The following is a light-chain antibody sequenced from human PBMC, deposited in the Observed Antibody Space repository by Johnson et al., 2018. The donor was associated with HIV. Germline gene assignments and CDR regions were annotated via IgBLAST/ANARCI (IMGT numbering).Light chain of an antibody. CDR3: GTWDSSLSAHYV. V-gene: IGLV1-51*01. CDR2: DNN. Sequence: QSVLTQPPSVSAAPGQKVTISCSGSSSNIGNSYVSWYQQLPGTAPKLLIYDNNKRPSGIPDRFSGSKSGTSATLGITGLQTGDEADYYCGTWDSSLSAHYVFGTGTKVTVL. CDR1: SSNIGNSY. J-gene: IGLJ1*01.